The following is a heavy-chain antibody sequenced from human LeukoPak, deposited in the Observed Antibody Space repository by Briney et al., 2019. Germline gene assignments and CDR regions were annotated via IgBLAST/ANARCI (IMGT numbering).Heavy chain of an antibody. V-gene: IGHV3-30*18. CDR2: ISYDGSNK. Sequence: GGSLGVACAASGFSFSSYGMHWVCQAPGKGLEWVAVISYDGSNKYYADSVKGRFTISRDNSKNTLYLQMNSLRAEDTAVYYCAKGFRDCSGGSCYPLFDYWGQGTLVTVSS. CDR1: GFSFSSYG. D-gene: IGHD2-15*01. CDR3: AKGFRDCSGGSCYPLFDY. J-gene: IGHJ4*02.